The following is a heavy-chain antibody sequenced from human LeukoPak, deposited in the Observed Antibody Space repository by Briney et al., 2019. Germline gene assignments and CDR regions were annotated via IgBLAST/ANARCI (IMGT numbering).Heavy chain of an antibody. CDR2: IKQDGSEK. V-gene: IGHV3-7*01. CDR3: AMRQWLVGASDAFDI. CDR1: GFTFSSYW. J-gene: IGHJ3*02. Sequence: GGSLRLSCAASGFTFSSYWMSWVRQAPGKGPEWVANIKQDGSEKYYVDSVKGRFTISRDNAKNSLYLQMNSLRAEDTAVYYCAMRQWLVGASDAFDIWGQGTMVTVSS. D-gene: IGHD6-19*01.